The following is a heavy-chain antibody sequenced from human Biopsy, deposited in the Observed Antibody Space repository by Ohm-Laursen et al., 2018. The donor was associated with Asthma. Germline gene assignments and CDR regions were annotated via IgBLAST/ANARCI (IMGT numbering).Heavy chain of an antibody. CDR2: VYWTGST. CDR1: GGSISSFY. Sequence: GTLSLTWSVYGGSISSFYWSWIRQSPEKGLEWMGYVYWTGSTNYNPSLKSRITMSVDTSKNRMFLELTSVTAVDTAIYYCVRAVRNEQWLAPFDYWGQGKPVTVSS. CDR3: VRAVRNEQWLAPFDY. V-gene: IGHV4-59*01. J-gene: IGHJ4*02. D-gene: IGHD6-19*01.